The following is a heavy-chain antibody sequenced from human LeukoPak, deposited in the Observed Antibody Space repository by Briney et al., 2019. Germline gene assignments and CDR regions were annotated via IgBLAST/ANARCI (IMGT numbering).Heavy chain of an antibody. CDR2: IYYNGST. CDR3: ARTSLGGAWFDP. CDR1: GGSISSGDYY. J-gene: IGHJ5*02. D-gene: IGHD3-10*01. V-gene: IGHV4-30-4*08. Sequence: SENLSFTCTVSGGSISSGDYYWSWIRQPPGKGLEWIGYIYYNGSTYYNPSLKSRVTISVDTSKNQFSLKLSSVTAADTAVYYCARTSLGGAWFDPWGQGTLVTVSS.